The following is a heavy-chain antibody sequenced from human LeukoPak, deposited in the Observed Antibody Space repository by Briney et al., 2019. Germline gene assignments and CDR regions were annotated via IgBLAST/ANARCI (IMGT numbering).Heavy chain of an antibody. D-gene: IGHD6-19*01. CDR1: GGSISSYY. V-gene: IGHV4-59*01. CDR3: ARGEPAFSSGWYTYYFDC. J-gene: IGHJ4*02. CDR2: IYYSGTT. Sequence: SETLSLTCTVSGGSISSYYWSWIRQPPGKGLEWIGYIYYSGTTNYNPSLRSRVAISLDTSKNQFSLKLSSVTAADTAVYYCARGEPAFSSGWYTYYFDCWGQGTLVTVSS.